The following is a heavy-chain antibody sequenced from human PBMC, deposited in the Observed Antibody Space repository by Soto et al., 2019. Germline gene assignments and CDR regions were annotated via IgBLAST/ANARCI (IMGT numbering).Heavy chain of an antibody. Sequence: QVQLVESGGGVVQPGRSLRLSCAASGFIFSNYAMHWVRQAPGKGLEWVAVISYDGSNKYDADSVKGRFTISRDNSKYTLKLQMNSLRAEDTAVYYCARGAGYYYDSSGFYRRALDIWGQGTMVTVSS. D-gene: IGHD3-22*01. CDR1: GFIFSNYA. V-gene: IGHV3-30-3*01. CDR3: ARGAGYYYDSSGFYRRALDI. CDR2: ISYDGSNK. J-gene: IGHJ3*02.